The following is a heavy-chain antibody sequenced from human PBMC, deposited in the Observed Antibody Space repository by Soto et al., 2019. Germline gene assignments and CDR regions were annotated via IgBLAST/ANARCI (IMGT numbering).Heavy chain of an antibody. CDR3: ARGVTEKLYYYIGMDV. CDR1: GFTFSSYW. CDR2: INSDGSST. Sequence: GGSLRLSCTASGFTFSSYWMHWVRQAPGKRLMWVSRINSDGSSTSYADSVKGRFTISRDNAKNTLYLQMNSLRAEDTAVYYCARGVTEKLYYYIGMDVWSQGTTVS. D-gene: IGHD5-18*01. V-gene: IGHV3-74*01. J-gene: IGHJ6*02.